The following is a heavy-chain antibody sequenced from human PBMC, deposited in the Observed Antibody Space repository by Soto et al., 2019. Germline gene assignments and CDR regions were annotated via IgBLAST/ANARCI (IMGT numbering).Heavy chain of an antibody. CDR2: IDWDDDK. CDR1: GFSLTTTGMC. V-gene: IGHV2-70*12. J-gene: IGHJ6*02. D-gene: IGHD1-20*01. CDR3: ARWYNWNDVHYGMDV. Sequence: ESGPTLVNPTQTLTLTCTFPGFSLTTTGMCVSWIRQPPGKALEWLARIDWDDDKYYSTSPKTRLTISKDTSKNQVVLTMTNMDPVDTATYYCARWYNWNDVHYGMDVWGQGTTVTVSS.